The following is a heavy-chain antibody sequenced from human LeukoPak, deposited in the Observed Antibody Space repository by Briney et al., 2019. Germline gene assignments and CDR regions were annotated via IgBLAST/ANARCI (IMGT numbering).Heavy chain of an antibody. CDR3: ARVAGYNYLDY. D-gene: IGHD5-24*01. CDR2: IYYSRST. CDR1: GGSISSYY. V-gene: IGHV4-59*01. J-gene: IGHJ4*02. Sequence: PSETLSLTCSVSGGSISSYYWSWIRQPPGKGLEWIGYIYYSRSTNYNPSLKSRVTISVDTSKNQFSLKLSSVTAADTAVYYCARVAGYNYLDYWGQGALVTVSS.